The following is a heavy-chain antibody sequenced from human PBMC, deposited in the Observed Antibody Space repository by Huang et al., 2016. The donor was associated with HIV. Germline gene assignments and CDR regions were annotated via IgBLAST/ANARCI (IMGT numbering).Heavy chain of an antibody. J-gene: IGHJ2*01. CDR1: GGSINTGRYY. V-gene: IGHV4-39*01. D-gene: IGHD3-3*01. CDR2: LYYTGKM. Sequence: QMRFQESGPGLVKPSGTLSLPCNVSGGSINTGRYYWGWIRQPPGKGLEWVGSLYYTGKMPSEPSLKGRLTMSADTSKNQFSLNLSSVTAADTAIYYCARNHDFWRGRMFAISYFDVWGRGTLVTVAS. CDR3: ARNHDFWRGRMFAISYFDV.